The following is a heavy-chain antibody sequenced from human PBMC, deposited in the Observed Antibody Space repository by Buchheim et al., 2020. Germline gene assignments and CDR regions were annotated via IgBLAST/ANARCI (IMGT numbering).Heavy chain of an antibody. CDR3: ARVGRECSGGSCYPGVNYFDY. CDR1: GGSFSGYN. D-gene: IGHD2-15*01. J-gene: IGHJ4*02. Sequence: QVQLQQWGAGLLKPSETLSLTCAVYGGSFSGYNWTWIRQPPGKGLEWIGEINHSGSTNYNPPLKSRVTISVDTSKNQFSLKLSSVTAADTAVYYCARVGRECSGGSCYPGVNYFDYWGQGTL. V-gene: IGHV4-34*01. CDR2: INHSGST.